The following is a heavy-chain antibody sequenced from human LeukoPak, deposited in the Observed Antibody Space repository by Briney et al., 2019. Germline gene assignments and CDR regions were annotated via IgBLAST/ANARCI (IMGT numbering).Heavy chain of an antibody. CDR2: INPNSGGT. Sequence: GASVKVSCKASGYTFTSYGISWVRQAPGQGLEWMGRINPNSGGTNYAQKFQGRVTMTRDTSISTAYMELSRLRSDDTAVYYCARELRGAQFDPWGQGTLVTVSS. CDR1: GYTFTSYG. J-gene: IGHJ5*02. V-gene: IGHV1-2*06. CDR3: ARELRGAQFDP. D-gene: IGHD1-26*01.